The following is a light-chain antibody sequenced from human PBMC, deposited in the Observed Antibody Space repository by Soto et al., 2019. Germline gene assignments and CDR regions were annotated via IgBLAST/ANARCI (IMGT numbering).Light chain of an antibody. J-gene: IGKJ5*01. V-gene: IGKV3-15*01. Sequence: EVVLTQTPGTLSLSPGGRASLSCRASQSVGTFLAWYQQKPGQPPRLLIYGATSRATGIPARFSGSGSGTEFTLTISFLQSEDFAVYYCQQYHNWPPVTFGQGTRLEIK. CDR3: QQYHNWPPVT. CDR2: GAT. CDR1: QSVGTF.